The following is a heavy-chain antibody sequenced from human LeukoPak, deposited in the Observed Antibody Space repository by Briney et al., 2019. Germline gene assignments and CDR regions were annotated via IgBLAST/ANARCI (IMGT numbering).Heavy chain of an antibody. Sequence: SETLSLTCTVSGGSISSYYWSWIRQPPGKGLEWIGYIYYSGSTNYNPSLKSRVTISVDTSKNQFSLKLSSVTAADTAVYYCARSSSWYDYWGQRTLVTVSS. CDR1: GGSISSYY. CDR3: ARSSSWYDY. D-gene: IGHD6-13*01. CDR2: IYYSGST. V-gene: IGHV4-59*08. J-gene: IGHJ4*02.